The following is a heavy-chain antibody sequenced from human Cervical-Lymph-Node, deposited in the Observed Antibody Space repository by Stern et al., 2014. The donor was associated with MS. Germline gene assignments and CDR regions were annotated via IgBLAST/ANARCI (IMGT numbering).Heavy chain of an antibody. V-gene: IGHV5-51*01. CDR2: IFPGGSDI. CDR1: GYTFTSHW. Sequence: VQLVESGPEVKTPGASLKISCPAPGYTFTSHWIRWVRPIPGKGLEWMAIIFPGGSDIRYSPSFQGQVTVSADKSSSTAYLQWNNLKASDTAIYYCARQRYFDYWGQGTLVTVSS. J-gene: IGHJ4*02. CDR3: ARQRYFDY.